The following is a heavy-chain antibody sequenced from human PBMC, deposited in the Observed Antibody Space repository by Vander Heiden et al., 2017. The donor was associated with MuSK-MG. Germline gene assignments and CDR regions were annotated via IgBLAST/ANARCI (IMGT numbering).Heavy chain of an antibody. J-gene: IGHJ4*02. V-gene: IGHV4-39*01. CDR1: GGSFSSSNYY. CDR2: ILHGGST. Sequence: QLQLQESGPGLVKPSEPLSLTCIVSGGSFSSSNYYWGWLRQPPGKGLEWIGSILHGGSTYYNPALKSRVTISVDTSKNQFSLKLSSVTAADTAVYYCARLDDDSGSGSPDYWGQGILVTVSS. CDR3: ARLDDDSGSGSPDY. D-gene: IGHD3-10*01.